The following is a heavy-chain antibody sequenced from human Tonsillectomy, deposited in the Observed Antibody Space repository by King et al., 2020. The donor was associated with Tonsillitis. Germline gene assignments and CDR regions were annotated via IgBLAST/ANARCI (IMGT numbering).Heavy chain of an antibody. J-gene: IGHJ3*02. CDR3: ASDLYNWNDGPAFDI. V-gene: IGHV3-11*06. D-gene: IGHD1-20*01. CDR2: ISSSSSYT. CDR1: GFTFSDCY. Sequence: VQLVESGGGLVKPGGSLRLSCAASGFTFSDCYISWIRQAPGKGLEWVSYISSSSSYTNYADSVKGRFTISRDNAKNSMYLQMNSLRAEDTAVYYCASDLYNWNDGPAFDIWGQGTMVTVSS.